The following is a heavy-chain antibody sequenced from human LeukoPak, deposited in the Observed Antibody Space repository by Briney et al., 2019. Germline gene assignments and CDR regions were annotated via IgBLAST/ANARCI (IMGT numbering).Heavy chain of an antibody. D-gene: IGHD5-18*01. Sequence: ASVKVSCKASGYTFTSYDINWVRQATGQGLEWMGWMNPNSGNTGYAQKFQGRVTMTRNTSISTAYMELSSLRSEDTAVYYCAKRGYSYGLQYYYYYYYMDVWGKGTTVTVSS. V-gene: IGHV1-8*01. CDR1: GYTFTSYD. CDR3: AKRGYSYGLQYYYYYYYMDV. J-gene: IGHJ6*03. CDR2: MNPNSGNT.